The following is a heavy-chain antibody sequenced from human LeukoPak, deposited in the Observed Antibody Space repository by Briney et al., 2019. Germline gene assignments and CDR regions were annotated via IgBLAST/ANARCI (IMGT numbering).Heavy chain of an antibody. Sequence: AASVKVSCKASGGTFSSYAISWVRQAPGQGLEWMGGIIPIFGTANYAQKFQGRVTITADKSTSTAYMELSSLRSEDTAVYYCARGPGTTFGLDYWGQGTLVTVSS. J-gene: IGHJ4*02. CDR1: GGTFSSYA. D-gene: IGHD1-1*01. CDR2: IIPIFGTA. CDR3: ARGPGTTFGLDY. V-gene: IGHV1-69*06.